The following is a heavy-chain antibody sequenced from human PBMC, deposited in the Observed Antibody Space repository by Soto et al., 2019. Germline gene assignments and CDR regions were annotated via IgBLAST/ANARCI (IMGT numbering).Heavy chain of an antibody. D-gene: IGHD5-12*01. J-gene: IGHJ5*02. CDR3: ARGSQRWLQPNWLDP. Sequence: ASVKVSCKASGGTFSSYAISWVRQAPGQGLEWMGGIIPIFGTANYAQKFQGRVTITADESTSTAYMELSSLRSEDTAVYYCARGSQRWLQPNWLDPRGQGTLVTGSS. CDR2: IIPIFGTA. V-gene: IGHV1-69*13. CDR1: GGTFSSYA.